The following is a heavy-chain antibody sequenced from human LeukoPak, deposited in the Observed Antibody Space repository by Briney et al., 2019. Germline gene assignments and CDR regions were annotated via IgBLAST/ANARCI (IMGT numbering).Heavy chain of an antibody. D-gene: IGHD3-10*01. Sequence: SETLSLTCTVSGGSISSSSYYWGWIRQPPGKGLEWIGSIYYSGSTYYNPSLKSRVTISVDTSKNQFSLKLSSVTAADTAVYYCARVSYYGSGHFDYWGQGTLVTVSS. J-gene: IGHJ4*02. CDR2: IYYSGST. CDR1: GGSISSSSYY. CDR3: ARVSYYGSGHFDY. V-gene: IGHV4-39*07.